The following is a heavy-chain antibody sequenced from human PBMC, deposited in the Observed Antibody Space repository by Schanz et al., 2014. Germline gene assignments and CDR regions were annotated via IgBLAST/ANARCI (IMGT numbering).Heavy chain of an antibody. J-gene: IGHJ4*02. CDR3: ARGRTFDY. Sequence: VQLLESGGGLVQPGGSLRLSCAASGFTFSIYGMSWVRQAPGKGLEWVAVISDDGSNHYYPDSVKGRFTISRDNSKNTLYVQMNSLRAEDTAVYYCARGRTFDYWGQGTLVTVSS. CDR1: GFTFSIYG. CDR2: ISDDGSNH. V-gene: IGHV3-30*03.